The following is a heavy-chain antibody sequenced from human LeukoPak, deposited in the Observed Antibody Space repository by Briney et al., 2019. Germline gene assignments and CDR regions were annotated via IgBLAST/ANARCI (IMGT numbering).Heavy chain of an antibody. V-gene: IGHV1-18*01. Sequence: ASVKVSCKASGYTFTTYGISWVRQAPGQGLEWMGWISGHNGNTNYAQKHQGRVSMTTDTSTSTAYMELRSLRSDDTAVYYCARDGRVRPVNFDYWGQGTLVTVSS. D-gene: IGHD1-14*01. CDR2: ISGHNGNT. J-gene: IGHJ4*02. CDR3: ARDGRVRPVNFDY. CDR1: GYTFTTYG.